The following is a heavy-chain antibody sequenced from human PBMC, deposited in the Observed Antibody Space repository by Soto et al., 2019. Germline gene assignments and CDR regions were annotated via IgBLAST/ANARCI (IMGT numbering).Heavy chain of an antibody. Sequence: EVQLVESGGGQVKPGGSLRLSCAASGFTFNTYTMNWVRQAPGKGLEWVSSISSTSTYIYYADSVRGRFTISRDNAGNSLYRQMSSLRAEDSAVYYCARDSSLFCTGGTCYLQDALDIWGQGTTVTVSS. D-gene: IGHD2-15*01. J-gene: IGHJ3*02. CDR2: ISSTSTYI. CDR1: GFTFNTYT. V-gene: IGHV3-21*01. CDR3: ARDSSLFCTGGTCYLQDALDI.